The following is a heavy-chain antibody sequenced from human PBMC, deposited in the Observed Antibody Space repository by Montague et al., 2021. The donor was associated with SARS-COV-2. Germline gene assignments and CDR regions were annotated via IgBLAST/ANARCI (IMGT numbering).Heavy chain of an antibody. CDR1: GGSFIGYY. CDR3: ARVREYGSGTSLGMDV. J-gene: IGHJ6*02. Sequence: SETLSLTCAVYGGSFIGYYWSWIRQPPGKGLEWIGEINHSGSTNYNPSLKSRVTISVDTSKNQFSLKLSSVTAADTAVYYCARVREYGSGTSLGMDVWGQGTTVTVSS. CDR2: INHSGST. D-gene: IGHD3-10*01. V-gene: IGHV4-34*01.